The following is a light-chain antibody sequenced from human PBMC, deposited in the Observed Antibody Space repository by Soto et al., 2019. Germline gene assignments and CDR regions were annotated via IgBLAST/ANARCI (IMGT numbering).Light chain of an antibody. CDR3: SSYRSTFTLV. J-gene: IGLJ2*01. CDR1: SSGIGGYNS. V-gene: IGLV2-14*01. Sequence: QSALTQPASVSGSPGQSITISCTGTSSGIGGYNSVSWYQQHPGKAPKLLIFDVSYRPSGVSNRFSGSNSDNTASLTISGLQAEDEADYYCSSYRSTFTLVFGGGTKLTVL. CDR2: DVS.